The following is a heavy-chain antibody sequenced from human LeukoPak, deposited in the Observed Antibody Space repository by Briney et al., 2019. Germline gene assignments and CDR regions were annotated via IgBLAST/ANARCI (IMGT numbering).Heavy chain of an antibody. D-gene: IGHD3-3*01. Sequence: SETLSLTCAVSGYSISSGYYWGWIRQPPGKGLEWIGSIYHSGSTYYNPSLKSRVTISVDTSKNQFSLKLSSVTAADTAVYYCARSTYYDFWSGYFDYWGQGTLVTVSS. CDR3: ARSTYYDFWSGYFDY. J-gene: IGHJ4*02. V-gene: IGHV4-38-2*01. CDR1: GYSISSGYY. CDR2: IYHSGST.